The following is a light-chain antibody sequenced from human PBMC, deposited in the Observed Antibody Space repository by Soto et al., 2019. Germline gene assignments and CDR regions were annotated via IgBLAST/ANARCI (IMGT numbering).Light chain of an antibody. Sequence: DIQLNESRSSLSACVEDRPIITCRASQSISNHLNWYQQKPGKATKLMIFAASSLQSGVPSRFSGSRSGPDFTLTISSLEPQDFAVYYCQQRSNWHPITSGQGTRLEIK. J-gene: IGKJ5*01. CDR1: QSISNH. CDR3: QQRSNWHPIT. CDR2: AAS. V-gene: IGKV1-39*01.